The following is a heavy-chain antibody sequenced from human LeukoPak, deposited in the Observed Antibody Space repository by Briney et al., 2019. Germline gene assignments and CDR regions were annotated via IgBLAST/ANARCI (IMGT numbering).Heavy chain of an antibody. Sequence: GASVKVSCKASGYTFTSYYMHWVRQAPGQGLEWMGWINPNSGGTDYAQKFQGRVTMTRDTSISTAYMELSSLRSDDTAIYFCARDCSSTSCYNWGQGTLVTVSS. CDR2: INPNSGGT. V-gene: IGHV1-2*02. CDR1: GYTFTSYY. D-gene: IGHD2-2*02. J-gene: IGHJ4*02. CDR3: ARDCSSTSCYN.